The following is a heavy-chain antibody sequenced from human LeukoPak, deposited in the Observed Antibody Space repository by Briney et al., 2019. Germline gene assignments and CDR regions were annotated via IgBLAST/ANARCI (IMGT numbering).Heavy chain of an antibody. D-gene: IGHD3-22*01. CDR1: GFTFSSYV. CDR3: ARDRDPGYNDSSGYRRVNAFDI. J-gene: IGHJ3*02. CDR2: ISGSGGST. Sequence: GGSLRLSCAASGFTFSSYVMRWVRQAPGKGLEWVSAISGSGGSTYYADSVKGRFTISRDNSKNTLYLQMTSLRAEDTAVYYCARDRDPGYNDSSGYRRVNAFDIWGQGTMVTVSS. V-gene: IGHV3-23*01.